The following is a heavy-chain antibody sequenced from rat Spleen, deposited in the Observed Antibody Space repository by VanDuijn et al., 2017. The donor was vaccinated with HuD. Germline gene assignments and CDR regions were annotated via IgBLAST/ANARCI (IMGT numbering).Heavy chain of an antibody. CDR3: ARHPDYSNYFDY. V-gene: IGHV5-29*01. CDR2: ISPSGGST. CDR1: GFTFSDYG. Sequence: EVQLVESGGGLVQPGRSLKLSCAASGFTFSDYGVAWVRQAPRKGLEWVATISPSGGSTYYRDSVKGRFTVSRDNAKSTLYLQMDSLRSEDTATYYCARHPDYSNYFDYWGQGVMVTVSS. J-gene: IGHJ2*01. D-gene: IGHD1-1*01.